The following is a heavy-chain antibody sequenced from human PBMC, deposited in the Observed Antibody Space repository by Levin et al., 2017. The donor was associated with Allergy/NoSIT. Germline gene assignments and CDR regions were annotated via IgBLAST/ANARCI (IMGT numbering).Heavy chain of an antibody. D-gene: IGHD5-24*01. J-gene: IGHJ4*02. CDR2: IFSNDEK. CDR1: GFSLSNARMG. Sequence: SGPTLVKPTETLTLTCTVSGFSLSNARMGVSWIRQPPGKALEWLAHIFSNDEKSYSTSLKSRLTISKDTSKSQVVLTMTNMDPVDTATYYCARLRRDGYNWFSWDYWGQGTLVTVSS. CDR3: ARLRRDGYNWFSWDY. V-gene: IGHV2-26*01.